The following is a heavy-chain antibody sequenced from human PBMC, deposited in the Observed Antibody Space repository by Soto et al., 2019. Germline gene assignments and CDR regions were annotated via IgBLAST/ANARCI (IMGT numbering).Heavy chain of an antibody. D-gene: IGHD6-19*01. CDR1: GYTFTGYY. J-gene: IGHJ4*02. V-gene: IGHV1-2*04. CDR2: INPNSGGT. CDR3: ASEFSSSCGGYLAC. Sequence: ASVKVSFKASGYTFTGYYMHWVRQAPGQVLDWMGWINPNSGGTNYAQKFQGWVTMTRDTSISTACMELSRLRSDDTAVYYCASEFSSSCGGYLACWRQGNLVPVS.